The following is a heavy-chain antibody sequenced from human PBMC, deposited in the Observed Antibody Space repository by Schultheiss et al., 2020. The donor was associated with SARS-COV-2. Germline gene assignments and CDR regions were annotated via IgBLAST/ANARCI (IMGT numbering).Heavy chain of an antibody. CDR2: ISDNGGST. J-gene: IGHJ6*02. D-gene: IGHD1/OR15-1a*01. Sequence: GESLKISCAASGFTFSIFAMSWVRQAPGKGLEWVSGISDNGGSTYYADSVKGRFTISRDNSKNTVYLQMNSLRAEDTALYYCAKNKMQVTDYYYYGMDVWGQGATVTVSS. CDR1: GFTFSIFA. V-gene: IGHV3-23*01. CDR3: AKNKMQVTDYYYYGMDV.